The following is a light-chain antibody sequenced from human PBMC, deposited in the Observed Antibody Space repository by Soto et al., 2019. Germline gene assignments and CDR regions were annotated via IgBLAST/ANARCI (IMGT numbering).Light chain of an antibody. Sequence: EMVLTQSPGTLSLSPGERTTLSCRASQSISSSYLAWYQQKPGQAPRLLVYGTSSRATGIPDRFSGSGSGTDFTRTISRLEPEDFALYYCQQYSSTVWTLGQGTNVEIK. CDR3: QQYSSTVWT. V-gene: IGKV3-20*01. CDR1: QSISSSY. CDR2: GTS. J-gene: IGKJ1*01.